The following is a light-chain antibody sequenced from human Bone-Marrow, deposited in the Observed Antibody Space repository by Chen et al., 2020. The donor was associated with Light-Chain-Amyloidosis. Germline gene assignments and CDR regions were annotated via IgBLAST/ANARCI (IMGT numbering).Light chain of an antibody. Sequence: DIQMTQSPSTLSASVGDRVTITCRASQSISSWLAWYQQKPGKPPKLLIYKASTLESGVPSRFSGSGSGADFTLTISGLQPDDFATYYCQQFSNYSFGQGNKVEIK. CDR3: QQFSNYS. V-gene: IGKV1-5*03. CDR1: QSISSW. J-gene: IGKJ1*01. CDR2: KAS.